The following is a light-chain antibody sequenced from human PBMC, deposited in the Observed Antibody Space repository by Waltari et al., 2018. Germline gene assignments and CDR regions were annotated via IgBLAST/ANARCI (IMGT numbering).Light chain of an antibody. V-gene: IGLV2-8*01. CDR1: SSDVGGYNY. CDR3: SSEAGGNNFGGV. Sequence: QSALTQPPSASGSPGQSVTISCTGTSSDVGGYNYVSWYQQHPGKAPKLMIYEVSKRPLGVPGRFCGSKSGNTASLAVAGLQAEDEADYCCSSEAGGNNFGGVFGGGTRLTVL. J-gene: IGLJ2*01. CDR2: EVS.